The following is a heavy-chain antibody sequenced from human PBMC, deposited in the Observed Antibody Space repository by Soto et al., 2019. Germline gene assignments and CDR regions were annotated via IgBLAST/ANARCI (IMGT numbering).Heavy chain of an antibody. D-gene: IGHD1-26*01. J-gene: IGHJ4*02. CDR3: ARGVSAGVDY. CDR2: MEPSTGRT. V-gene: IGHV1-8*01. Sequence: ASVKVSCKASGYSFTSLDINWVRQTAGQGLEWMGWMEPSTGRTGYAQKFQGRVTMTRDTSINTAYMELTTLTSDDTAFYYCARGVSAGVDYWGQGTQVTVSS. CDR1: GYSFTSLD.